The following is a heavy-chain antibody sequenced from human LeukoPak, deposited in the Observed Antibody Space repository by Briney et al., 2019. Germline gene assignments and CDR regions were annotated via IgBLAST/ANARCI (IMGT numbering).Heavy chain of an antibody. Sequence: SVKVSCKASGGTFNSYAISWVRQAPGQGLEWMGGIIPIFGTANYAQKFQGRVTITADESTSTAYMELSSLRSEDTAVYYCARVRRNWSSWASYGMDVWGQGTTVTVSS. CDR3: ARVRRNWSSWASYGMDV. J-gene: IGHJ6*02. CDR2: IIPIFGTA. D-gene: IGHD1-1*01. CDR1: GGTFNSYA. V-gene: IGHV1-69*13.